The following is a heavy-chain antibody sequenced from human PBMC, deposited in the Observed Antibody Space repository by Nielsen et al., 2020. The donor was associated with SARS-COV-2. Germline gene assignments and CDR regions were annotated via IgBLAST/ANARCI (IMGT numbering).Heavy chain of an antibody. CDR2: ISSSGSTI. D-gene: IGHD3-22*01. J-gene: IGHJ4*02. V-gene: IGHV3-11*01. Sequence: LSLTCTVSGVSISSSNWWTWIRQAPGKGLEWLPYISSSGSTIYYADSVKGRFTISRDNAKNSLYLQMNSLRAEDTAVYYCAREGYYDRGFDYWGQGTLVTVSS. CDR3: AREGYYDRGFDY. CDR1: GVSISSSNW.